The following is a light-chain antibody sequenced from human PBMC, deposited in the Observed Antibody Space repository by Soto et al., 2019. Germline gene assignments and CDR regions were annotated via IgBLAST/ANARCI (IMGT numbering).Light chain of an antibody. CDR3: QSYDSSLSAYV. CDR1: TSNIGAGYN. V-gene: IGLV1-40*01. J-gene: IGLJ1*01. CDR2: ANN. Sequence: QSVLTQPPSVSGAPGQRVSISCTGSTSNIGAGYNVHWYQQFPGTAPKLLIYANNNRPSGVPDRFSGSKSDTSASLAITGLQAEDEADYHCQSYDSSLSAYVFGSGTKSPS.